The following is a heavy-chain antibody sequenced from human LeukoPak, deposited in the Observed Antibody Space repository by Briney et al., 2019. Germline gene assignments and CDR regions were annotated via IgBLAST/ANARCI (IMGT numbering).Heavy chain of an antibody. V-gene: IGHV4-34*01. CDR1: GFTFTTYS. Sequence: GSLRLSCEASGFTFTTYSLTWVRQAPGKGLEWIGEINHSGSTNYNPSLKSRVTISVDTSKNQFSLKLSSVTAADTAVYYCASNPSYYFDYWGQGTLVTVSS. J-gene: IGHJ4*02. CDR3: ASNPSYYFDY. CDR2: INHSGST. D-gene: IGHD1-14*01.